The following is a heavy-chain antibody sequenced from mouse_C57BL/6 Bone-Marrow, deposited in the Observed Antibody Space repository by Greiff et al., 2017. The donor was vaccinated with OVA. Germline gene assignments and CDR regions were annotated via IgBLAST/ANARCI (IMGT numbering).Heavy chain of an antibody. Sequence: VKLQQPGAELVKPGASVKLSCKASGYTFTSYWMQWVKQRPGQGLEWIGEIDPSDSYTNYNQKFKGKATLTVDTPSSTAYMQLSSLTSEDSAVYYCARDGNHVYWYCDVWGTGTTVTVSS. CDR3: ARDGNHVYWYCDV. CDR2: IDPSDSYT. D-gene: IGHD2-1*01. V-gene: IGHV1-50*01. J-gene: IGHJ1*03. CDR1: GYTFTSYW.